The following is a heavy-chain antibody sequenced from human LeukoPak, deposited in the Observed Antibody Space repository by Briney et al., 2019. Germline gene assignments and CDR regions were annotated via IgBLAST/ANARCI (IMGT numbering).Heavy chain of an antibody. D-gene: IGHD2-15*01. CDR2: INPSGGST. V-gene: IGHV1-46*01. J-gene: IGHJ5*02. CDR3: ARDNCSGGSCYSPPPWARFDP. CDR1: GYTFTNYY. Sequence: ASVTVSCKTSGYTFTNYYMHWVRQAPGQGLEWMGIINPSGGSTSYAQKFQGRVTITADESTSTAYMELSSLRSEDPAVYYCARDNCSGGSCYSPPPWARFDPWGQGTLVTVSS.